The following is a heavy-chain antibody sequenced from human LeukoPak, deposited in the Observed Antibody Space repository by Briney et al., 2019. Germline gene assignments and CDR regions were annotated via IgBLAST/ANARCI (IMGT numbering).Heavy chain of an antibody. D-gene: IGHD3-22*01. CDR3: ARPSYDSSGLCDY. CDR1: GFTFSNDW. Sequence: PGGSLRLSCAASGFTFSNDWMHWVRQAPGKGLVWVSRINSDGSSISYADSVKGRFTISRDNAKNSLYLQMNSLRAEDTAVYYCARPSYDSSGLCDYWGQGTLVTVSS. J-gene: IGHJ4*02. CDR2: INSDGSSI. V-gene: IGHV3-74*01.